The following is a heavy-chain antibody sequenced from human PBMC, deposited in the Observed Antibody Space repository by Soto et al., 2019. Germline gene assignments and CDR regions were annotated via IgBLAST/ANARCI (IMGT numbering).Heavy chain of an antibody. V-gene: IGHV4-59*08. CDR2: SYYSGST. CDR1: GDSIRRYY. D-gene: IGHD3-16*02. J-gene: IGHJ4*02. CDR3: ARIGELVLGTYHPEY. Sequence: SETRSLTCTVSGDSIRRYYWSWIRQPPGKGLEWIGYSYYSGSTNYNPSLKSRVTISVDTSQNRFSLKLSSVTAADTAVYYCARIGELVLGTYHPEYWGQGTLVTVSS.